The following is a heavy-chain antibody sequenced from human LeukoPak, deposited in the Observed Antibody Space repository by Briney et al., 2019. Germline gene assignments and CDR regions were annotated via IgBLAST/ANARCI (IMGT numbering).Heavy chain of an antibody. CDR2: ISYDGSKN. J-gene: IGHJ6*02. Sequence: PGGSLRLSCSASGFTFSSYGMQWVRQAPGKGLEGVAVISYDGSKNYYGDSVKGRFTISRDNSKNTLYLQMNSLRAEDTAVYYCAKELSSARGYGMDVWGQGTTVTVSS. CDR1: GFTFSSYG. V-gene: IGHV3-30*18. CDR3: AKELSSARGYGMDV. D-gene: IGHD3-22*01.